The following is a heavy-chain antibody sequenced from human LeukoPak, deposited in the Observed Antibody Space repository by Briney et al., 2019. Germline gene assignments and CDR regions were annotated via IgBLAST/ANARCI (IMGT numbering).Heavy chain of an antibody. V-gene: IGHV1-69*04. CDR3: ARVRYYDSSGDPFDY. Sequence: SVKVSCKASGGTFSSYAISWVRQAPGQGLEWMGRIIPIFGIANYAQKFQGRATITADKSTSTAYMELSSLRSEDTAVYYCARVRYYDSSGDPFDYWGQGTLVTVSS. D-gene: IGHD3-22*01. J-gene: IGHJ4*02. CDR2: IIPIFGIA. CDR1: GGTFSSYA.